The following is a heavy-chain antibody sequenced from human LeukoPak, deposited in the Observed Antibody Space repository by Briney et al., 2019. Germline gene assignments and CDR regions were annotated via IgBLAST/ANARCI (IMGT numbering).Heavy chain of an antibody. CDR3: ARVNEFYYDRSPGVH. V-gene: IGHV1-18*01. D-gene: IGHD3-22*01. J-gene: IGHJ4*02. Sequence: ASVKVSCKASGYTFTSYGITWVRQAPGQGVEWMGWISAYNGNTNYPQKLQDRVTMTTDTSTNIAYMELRSLRSDDTAMYFCARVNEFYYDRSPGVHWGQGTLVTVSS. CDR2: ISAYNGNT. CDR1: GYTFTSYG.